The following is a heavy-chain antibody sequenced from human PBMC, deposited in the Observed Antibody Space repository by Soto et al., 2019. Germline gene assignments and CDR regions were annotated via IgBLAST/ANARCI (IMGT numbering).Heavy chain of an antibody. CDR3: ARESFSASPNFFDY. J-gene: IGHJ4*02. CDR2: ISLSGSTI. CDR1: GFAFSNYE. V-gene: IGHV3-48*03. Sequence: PGGSLRLSCAASGFAFSNYEMNWVRKAPGKGLEWVSYISLSGSTIYYADSVKGRFTISRDDAKNSLYLQMDSLRADDTAVYYCARESFSASPNFFDYWGQGTLVTVS. D-gene: IGHD3-3*02.